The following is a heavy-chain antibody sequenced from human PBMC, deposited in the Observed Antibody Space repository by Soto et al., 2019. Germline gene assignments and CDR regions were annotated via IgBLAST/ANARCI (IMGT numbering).Heavy chain of an antibody. CDR3: VEGLRYFDWSF. CDR2: INPNSGNT. V-gene: IGHV1-8*01. CDR1: GYTFTSYD. D-gene: IGHD3-9*01. J-gene: IGHJ3*01. Sequence: ASVKVSCKASGYTFTSYDINWVRQATGQGLEWMGRINPNSGNTSYAQKFQGRVTMTRDTSTSTVYMELSSLRSEDTAVYYCVEGLRYFDWSFWGQGTMVTVSS.